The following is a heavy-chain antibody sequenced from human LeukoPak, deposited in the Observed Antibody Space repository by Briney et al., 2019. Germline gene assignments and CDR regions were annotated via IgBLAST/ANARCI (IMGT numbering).Heavy chain of an antibody. CDR3: ARVSAMVIPLFDY. D-gene: IGHD2-21*01. CDR2: INQDGSEK. CDR1: GFTFDDYW. J-gene: IGHJ4*02. Sequence: GGSLRLSCGASGFTFDDYWMSWVRQAPGQGLEWVANINQDGSEKYYLDSAKGRFTISRDNARNSLYLQVNSLRAEDTAVYYCARVSAMVIPLFDYWGQGALVTVSS. V-gene: IGHV3-7*01.